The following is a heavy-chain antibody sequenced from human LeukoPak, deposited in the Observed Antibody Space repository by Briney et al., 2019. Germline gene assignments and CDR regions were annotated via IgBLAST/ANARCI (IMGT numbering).Heavy chain of an antibody. CDR1: GGSICSYY. V-gene: IGHV4-59*08. Sequence: PSETLSLTCTVSGGSICSYYWSWIRQPPGRGLEWFGYIYYNGNTNYNPSLKSRVTISVDTSKNQFSLKLSSVTAADTAVYYCARTAVTGPNWYFDLWGRGTLVTVSS. CDR3: ARTAVTGPNWYFDL. D-gene: IGHD2-21*02. J-gene: IGHJ2*01. CDR2: IYYNGNT.